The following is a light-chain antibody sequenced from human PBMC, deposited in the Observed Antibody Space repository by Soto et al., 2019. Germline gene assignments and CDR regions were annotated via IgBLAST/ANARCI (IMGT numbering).Light chain of an antibody. CDR2: DAS. CDR1: QYISNW. J-gene: IGKJ4*01. Sequence: DIQMTQSPSALSASVGARVIITCRASQYISNWVAWYQQKPGKAPKLLIYDASTLESGVPSRFTGSSSGTEFTLTISRLQPEDFATYYCQQYNSFSGTFGGGTKVE. CDR3: QQYNSFSGT. V-gene: IGKV1-5*01.